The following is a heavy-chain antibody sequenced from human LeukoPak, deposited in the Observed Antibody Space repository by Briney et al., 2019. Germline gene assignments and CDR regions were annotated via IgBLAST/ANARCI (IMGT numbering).Heavy chain of an antibody. J-gene: IGHJ4*02. CDR1: GGSISSNSYY. D-gene: IGHD3/OR15-3a*01. CDR2: IYYSGSP. V-gene: IGHV4-39*01. CDR3: ARWRTARTGFDY. Sequence: SETLSLTCTVSGGSISSNSYYWGWIRQPPGKGLEWIGSIYYSGSPYYNPSLKSRVTISVDTSKNQFSLKVISVTAADTAVYYCARWRTARTGFDYWAREPWSPSPQ.